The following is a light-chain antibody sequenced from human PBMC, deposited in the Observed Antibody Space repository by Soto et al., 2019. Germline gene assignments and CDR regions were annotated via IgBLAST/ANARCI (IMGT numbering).Light chain of an antibody. Sequence: DIQMTQSPSTLSASIGDTVTITCRTSQSVDTWLAWYQHKAGKAPKLLIYRASSLATGVPSRFSGSGSGTAFTLTITSLQPDDVATYYCQHYNDYSRVFGQGTQVESK. CDR2: RAS. V-gene: IGKV1-5*03. J-gene: IGKJ1*01. CDR1: QSVDTW. CDR3: QHYNDYSRV.